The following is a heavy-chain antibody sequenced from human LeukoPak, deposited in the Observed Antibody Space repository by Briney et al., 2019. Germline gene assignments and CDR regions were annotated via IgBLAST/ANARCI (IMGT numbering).Heavy chain of an antibody. CDR1: GGSISSSSYY. J-gene: IGHJ4*02. Sequence: PSEXXSLTCTVSGGSISSSSYYWDWIRQPPGKGLEWIGSIYYSGSTYYNPSLKSRFTISVDTSKNQFSLKLSSVTAADTAVYYCARDKGAAAGHFDYWGQGTLVTVSS. D-gene: IGHD6-13*01. CDR3: ARDKGAAAGHFDY. V-gene: IGHV4-39*02. CDR2: IYYSGST.